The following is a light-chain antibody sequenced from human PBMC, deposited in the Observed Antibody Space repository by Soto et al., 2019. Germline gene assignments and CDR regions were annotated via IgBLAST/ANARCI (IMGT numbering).Light chain of an antibody. V-gene: IGKV1-9*01. CDR2: AAS. CDR3: QQTYNTTLT. CDR1: QGISSY. Sequence: IQLTQSPSSLSSSLGDRVTITCRASQGISSYLAWYQQKPGKAPKLLIYAASTLQSGVPSRFSGSGSGTDFTLTINSLKSEDFATYDCQQTYNTTLTFGGGTKVDIK. J-gene: IGKJ4*01.